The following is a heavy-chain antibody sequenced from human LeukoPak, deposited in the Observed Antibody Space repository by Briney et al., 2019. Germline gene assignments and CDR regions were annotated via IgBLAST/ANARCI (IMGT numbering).Heavy chain of an antibody. V-gene: IGHV3-43*01. CDR2: ISWDGGSR. CDR1: GFTFDDYT. Sequence: GGSLRLSCAASGFTFDDYTMHWVRQAPGKGLEWVSLISWDGGSRYYADSVKGRFTISRDNAKNSLYLQMNSLRAEDTAVYYCARVKYYDSSGPRNDAFDIWGQGTMVTVSS. J-gene: IGHJ3*02. D-gene: IGHD3-22*01. CDR3: ARVKYYDSSGPRNDAFDI.